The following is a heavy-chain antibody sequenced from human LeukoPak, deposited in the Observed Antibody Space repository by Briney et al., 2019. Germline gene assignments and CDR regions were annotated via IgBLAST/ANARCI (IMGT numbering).Heavy chain of an antibody. CDR1: GGSFSGYY. J-gene: IGHJ6*03. CDR3: ARVGRGYCSSTSCYSRYGYYYYYMDV. CDR2: INHSGRT. V-gene: IGHV4-34*01. Sequence: MASETLSLTCAVYGGSFSGYYWSWIRQPPGKGLEWIGEINHSGRTNYIPPLKSRVTISVETSKNQFSPKLSSVTAADTAVYYCARVGRGYCSSTSCYSRYGYYYYYMDVWGKGTTVTISS. D-gene: IGHD2-2*01.